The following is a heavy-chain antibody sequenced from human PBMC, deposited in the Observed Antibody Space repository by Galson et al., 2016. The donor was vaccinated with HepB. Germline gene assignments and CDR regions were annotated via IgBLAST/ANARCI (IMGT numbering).Heavy chain of an antibody. D-gene: IGHD4-17*01. CDR1: VGSFNSYY. Sequence: SETLSLTCAVYVGSFNSYYWSWIRQPPGKGLEWIGEINHSGSTNYNPSLKSRVTISVDMSKKQLSLNLSSVTAADTAVYYCARGPNSPDFGDYGGQTSYFDYWGQGALVTVSS. J-gene: IGHJ4*02. V-gene: IGHV4-34*01. CDR3: ARGPNSPDFGDYGGQTSYFDY. CDR2: INHSGST.